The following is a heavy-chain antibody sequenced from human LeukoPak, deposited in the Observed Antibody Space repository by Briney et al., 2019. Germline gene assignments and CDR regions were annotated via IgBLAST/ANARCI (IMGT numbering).Heavy chain of an antibody. CDR2: INPNSGGT. CDR3: ARAVAGTLYYFDY. CDR1: GYTFTGYY. V-gene: IGHV1-2*02. J-gene: IGHJ4*02. D-gene: IGHD6-19*01. Sequence: ASVKVSCKASGYTFTGYYMHWVRQAPGQGLEWMGWINPNSGGTNYAQKFQGRVTMTRDTSISTAYMELSRLRSDDTAVYYRARAVAGTLYYFDYWGQGTLVTVSS.